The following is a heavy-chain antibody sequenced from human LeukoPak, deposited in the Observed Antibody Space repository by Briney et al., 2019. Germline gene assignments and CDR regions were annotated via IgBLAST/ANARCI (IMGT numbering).Heavy chain of an antibody. D-gene: IGHD4-17*01. Sequence: PGGSLRLSCAASGFTFSSYWMSWVRQAPGKGLEWVDNIKQDGSEKYYVDSVKGRFTISRDNAKNSLYLQMNSLRAEDTAVYYCATVPPYGDYRGDSQPADYWGQGTLVTVSS. CDR3: ATVPPYGDYRGDSQPADY. CDR1: GFTFSSYW. CDR2: IKQDGSEK. J-gene: IGHJ4*02. V-gene: IGHV3-7*01.